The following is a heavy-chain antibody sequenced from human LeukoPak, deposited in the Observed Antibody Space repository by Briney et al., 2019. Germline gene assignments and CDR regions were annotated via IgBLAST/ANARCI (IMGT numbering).Heavy chain of an antibody. V-gene: IGHV1-69*04. D-gene: IGHD6-13*01. CDR1: GATFSTYA. CDR2: IVPILGTA. CDR3: ARVPQGSSWPYYFDY. J-gene: IGHJ4*02. Sequence: ASVKVSCKASGATFSTYAISWVRQVPGQGLEWAGRIVPILGTANYAQNFQGRVTITADRSTTTAYMELSSLRSEDTAVYYCARVPQGSSWPYYFDYWGQGTPVTVSS.